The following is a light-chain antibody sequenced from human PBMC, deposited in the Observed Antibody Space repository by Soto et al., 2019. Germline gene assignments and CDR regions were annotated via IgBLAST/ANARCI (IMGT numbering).Light chain of an antibody. CDR3: CSHAGDNTYV. Sequence: QSALTQPPSASGSPGQSVTISCTGTSSDVGGYNYVSWYQQHPGKAPKLMIYVATKRPSGVSDRFSGSKSGNTPSLTVSGLQAEDEADYFCCSHAGDNTYVFGTGTKVTVL. CDR2: VAT. J-gene: IGLJ1*01. CDR1: SSDVGGYNY. V-gene: IGLV2-8*01.